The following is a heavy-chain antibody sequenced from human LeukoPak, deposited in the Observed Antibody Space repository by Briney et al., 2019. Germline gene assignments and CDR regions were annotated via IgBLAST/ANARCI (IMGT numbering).Heavy chain of an antibody. CDR3: AKGHQLVRY. Sequence: GGSLRLSCAASGFTFSTYDMSWVREAPGKGLEWVSAISVTGGTTYYADSVKGRFAISRDNSKNKLYRQMNSRRAEITAVYYWAKGHQLVRYWGQRTLVTVSS. CDR2: ISVTGGTT. D-gene: IGHD6-13*01. CDR1: GFTFSTYD. J-gene: IGHJ4*02. V-gene: IGHV3-23*01.